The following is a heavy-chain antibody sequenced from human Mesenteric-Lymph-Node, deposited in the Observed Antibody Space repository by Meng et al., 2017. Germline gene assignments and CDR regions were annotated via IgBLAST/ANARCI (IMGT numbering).Heavy chain of an antibody. V-gene: IGHV3-30*01. Sequence: GESLKISCAASGFTFSSYAMHWVRQAPGKGLEWVAVISYDGSNKYYADSVKGRFTISRDNSKNTLYLQMNSLRAEDTAVYYCARDPQPTDGYPPPYYYYGMDVWGQGTTVTVSS. CDR3: ARDPQPTDGYPPPYYYYGMDV. CDR1: GFTFSSYA. CDR2: ISYDGSNK. D-gene: IGHD5-24*01. J-gene: IGHJ6*02.